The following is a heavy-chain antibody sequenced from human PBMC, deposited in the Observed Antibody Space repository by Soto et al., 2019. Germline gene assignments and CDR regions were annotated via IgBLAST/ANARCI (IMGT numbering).Heavy chain of an antibody. V-gene: IGHV3-33*01. CDR3: ARELRIAVAGTRYYYGMDV. Sequence: QVQLVESGGGVVQPGRSLRLSCAASGFTFSSYGMHWVRQAPGKGLEWVAVIWYDGSNKYYADSVKGRFTISRDNSKNALYVQMNSLRAEDTAVYYCARELRIAVAGTRYYYGMDVWGQGTTVTVSS. D-gene: IGHD6-19*01. CDR2: IWYDGSNK. J-gene: IGHJ6*02. CDR1: GFTFSSYG.